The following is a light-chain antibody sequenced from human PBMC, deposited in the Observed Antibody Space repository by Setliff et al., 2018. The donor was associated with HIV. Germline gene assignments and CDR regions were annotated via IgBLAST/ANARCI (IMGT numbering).Light chain of an antibody. Sequence: NFMLTQPHSVSESPGKTVIISCTRSSGNIASNYVQWYQQRPGSSPTTVIYEDDKRPSGVPDRFSGSIDSPSNSASLTISGLKTEDEADYYCQSYNSDIVIFGGGTKVTVL. CDR2: EDD. V-gene: IGLV6-57*01. CDR3: QSYNSDIVI. J-gene: IGLJ2*01. CDR1: SGNIASNY.